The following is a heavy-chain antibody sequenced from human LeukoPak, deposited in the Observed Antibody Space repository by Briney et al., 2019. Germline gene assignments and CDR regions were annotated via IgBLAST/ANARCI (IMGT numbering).Heavy chain of an antibody. CDR3: ARANRAWSSFDY. Sequence: GGSLRLSCAASGFTFSSYEVNWVRQAPGKGLEWVSYISSSGSTIYYADSVKGRFTISRDNAKNSLYLQMNSLRAEDTAVYYCARANRAWSSFDYWGQGTLVTVSS. V-gene: IGHV3-48*03. CDR1: GFTFSSYE. J-gene: IGHJ4*02. D-gene: IGHD2-8*02. CDR2: ISSSGSTI.